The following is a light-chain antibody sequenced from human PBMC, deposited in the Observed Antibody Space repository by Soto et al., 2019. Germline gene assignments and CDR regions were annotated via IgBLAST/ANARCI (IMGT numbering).Light chain of an antibody. V-gene: IGKV3-20*01. CDR1: QSVSSSH. CDR2: GAS. Sequence: EIELTQSPGTLSLFPGERATLSCRASQSVSSSHLAWYQQKPGQAPRLLISGASRRATGIPDRVSDSGSGTDFTHTISRLEPEDFAVYYCHQYGSRGTFGQGTKVEIK. J-gene: IGKJ1*01. CDR3: HQYGSRGT.